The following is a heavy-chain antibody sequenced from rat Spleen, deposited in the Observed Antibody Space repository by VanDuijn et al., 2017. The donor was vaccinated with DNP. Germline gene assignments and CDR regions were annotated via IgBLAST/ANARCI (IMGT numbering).Heavy chain of an antibody. CDR2: ISYDGRSN. D-gene: IGHD4-1*01. Sequence: EVQLVESGGGVVQPGRSLKLSCAASGFTFSDYYMAWVRQVPTKGLEWVAYISYDGRSNYRGDSVKGRFTISRDNAKSILYLQMNSLRSDDMATYYCARHVLPLRVWDYWGQGVMVTVSS. CDR3: ARHVLPLRVWDY. CDR1: GFTFSDYY. J-gene: IGHJ2*01. V-gene: IGHV5-22*01.